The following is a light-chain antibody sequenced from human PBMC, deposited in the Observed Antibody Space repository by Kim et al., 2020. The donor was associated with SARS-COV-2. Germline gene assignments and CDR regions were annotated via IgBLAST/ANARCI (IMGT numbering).Light chain of an antibody. Sequence: QSITLACTETRRDVVVYKYVSWYQQHPDKAPQLVIFEVYRRPSGMSNRFSGSKSGNTASLTISGLQAEDEADYYCSSYTRSSTVVFGTGTKVTVL. CDR2: EVY. J-gene: IGLJ1*01. CDR3: SSYTRSSTVV. V-gene: IGLV2-14*01. CDR1: RRDVVVYKY.